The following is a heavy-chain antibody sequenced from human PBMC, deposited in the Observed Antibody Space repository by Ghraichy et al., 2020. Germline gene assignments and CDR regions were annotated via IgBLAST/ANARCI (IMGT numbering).Heavy chain of an antibody. CDR2: TSYDGSNK. CDR3: AKERDSSAYYSFRGDYYGMDV. Sequence: GESLNISCAASGFTFSRYGMHWVRQAPGKGLEWVAVTSYDGSNKYYGDSVKGRFTISRDNSKNTLYLQMNSLRAEDTAVYYCAKERDSSAYYSFRGDYYGMDVWGQGTTVTVSS. J-gene: IGHJ6*02. CDR1: GFTFSRYG. D-gene: IGHD3-22*01. V-gene: IGHV3-30*18.